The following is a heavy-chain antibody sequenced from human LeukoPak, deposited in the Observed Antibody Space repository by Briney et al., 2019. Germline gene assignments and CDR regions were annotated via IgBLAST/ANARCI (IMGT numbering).Heavy chain of an antibody. CDR3: ARDISVGGMFDY. D-gene: IGHD3-16*01. CDR1: GFTFSSYG. V-gene: IGHV3-33*01. Sequence: GGSLRLSCAASGFTFSSYGMHWVRQAPGKGLEWVAVIWYDGSNKYYADSVKGRFTISRDNSKNTLYLQMNSLRAEDMAVYYCARDISVGGMFDYWGQGTLVTVSS. J-gene: IGHJ4*02. CDR2: IWYDGSNK.